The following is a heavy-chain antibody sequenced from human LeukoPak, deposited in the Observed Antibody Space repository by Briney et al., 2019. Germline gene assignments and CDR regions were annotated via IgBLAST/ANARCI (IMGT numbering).Heavy chain of an antibody. V-gene: IGHV4-61*01. CDR1: SRPHSRDLYY. Sequence: SETQSLTCTVSSRPHSRDLYYGRINRHPPRHQLQWVGYIYCSGSTNYNPSLKSRVTISVDTSKNQFSLKLSSVTAADTAVYYCASYSSSWYYFDYWGQGTLVTVSS. CDR2: IYCSGST. D-gene: IGHD6-13*01. J-gene: IGHJ4*02. CDR3: ASYSSSWYYFDY.